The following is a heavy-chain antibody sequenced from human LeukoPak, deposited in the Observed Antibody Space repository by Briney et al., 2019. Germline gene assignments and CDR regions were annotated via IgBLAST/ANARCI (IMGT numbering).Heavy chain of an antibody. D-gene: IGHD3-22*01. J-gene: IGHJ3*02. Sequence: GASVKVSCKASGYTFTSYDINWVRQATGQGLEWMGWMNPNSGSTGYAQKFQGRVTMTRNTSISTAYMELSSLRSEDTAVYYCACSSAYYYDSSGGAFDIWGQGTMVTVSS. CDR1: GYTFTSYD. CDR2: MNPNSGST. CDR3: ACSSAYYYDSSGGAFDI. V-gene: IGHV1-8*01.